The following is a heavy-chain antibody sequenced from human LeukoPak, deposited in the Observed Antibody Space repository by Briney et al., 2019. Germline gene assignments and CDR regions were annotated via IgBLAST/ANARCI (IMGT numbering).Heavy chain of an antibody. Sequence: GGSLRLSCAASGFTFSSYSTNWVPGAPGKGLECVSSITSNSSYIYYADSVKGRFTISRDNAKNSLHLQMNSLRAEDTAVYYCARRGLYYYDSSSSNWFDLWGQGTLVTVSS. D-gene: IGHD3-22*01. CDR1: GFTFSSYS. J-gene: IGHJ5*02. CDR2: ITSNSSYI. CDR3: ARRGLYYYDSSSSNWFDL. V-gene: IGHV3-21*01.